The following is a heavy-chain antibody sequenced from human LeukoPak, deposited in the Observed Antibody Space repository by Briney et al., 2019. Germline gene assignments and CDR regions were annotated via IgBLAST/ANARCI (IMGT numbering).Heavy chain of an antibody. CDR3: ANAPLRDIVVVPAEY. CDR1: GFTFSNYA. J-gene: IGHJ4*02. V-gene: IGHV3-23*01. CDR2: ISGSGGST. D-gene: IGHD2-2*01. Sequence: TGGSLRLSCATSGFTFSNYAINWVRQAPGKGLEWVSAISGSGGSTHYADSVKGRFTISRDNSKNTLYLQMNSLRAEDTAVYYCANAPLRDIVVVPAEYWGQGTLVTVPS.